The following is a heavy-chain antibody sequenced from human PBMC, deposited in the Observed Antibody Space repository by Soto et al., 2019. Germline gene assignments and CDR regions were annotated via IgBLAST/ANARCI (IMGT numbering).Heavy chain of an antibody. V-gene: IGHV4-59*08. Sequence: SETLSLTCTVAGGSSSPYDWAWIRQPPGKGLEWVGYIYYSGSTSYNPSLKSRVTLSLETSKSQFSLRLSSVTASDTAVYYCARLGEYYQSLDPWGQGTLVTVSS. CDR1: GGSSSPYD. D-gene: IGHD2-2*01. CDR3: ARLGEYYQSLDP. CDR2: IYYSGST. J-gene: IGHJ5*02.